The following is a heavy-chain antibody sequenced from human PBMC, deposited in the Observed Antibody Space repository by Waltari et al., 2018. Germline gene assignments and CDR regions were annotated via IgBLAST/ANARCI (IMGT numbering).Heavy chain of an antibody. Sequence: EVQLVESGGGLVQPGGSLRLSCAASGFTFDVYEMTWVRQAPGKGLEWVSYISDSGTTKYYADSVRGRFTISRDNAKNSLYLQMNTLRAEDTAVYYSARDHRQQEFDYWGQGSLVTVSS. V-gene: IGHV3-48*03. CDR2: ISDSGTTK. J-gene: IGHJ4*02. D-gene: IGHD6-13*01. CDR1: GFTFDVYE. CDR3: ARDHRQQEFDY.